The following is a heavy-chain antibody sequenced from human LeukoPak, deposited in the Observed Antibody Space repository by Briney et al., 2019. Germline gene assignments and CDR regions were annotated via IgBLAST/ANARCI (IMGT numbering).Heavy chain of an antibody. J-gene: IGHJ4*02. CDR1: GFTFSSYG. D-gene: IGHD6-19*01. V-gene: IGHV3-23*01. CDR3: AKVSTSSGWHFDY. Sequence: PGGSLRLSCAASGFTFSSYGMSWVRQAPGKGLEWVSTISGSGGSTYYADSVKGRFTISRDNSKNTLYLQMNSLRAEDTAVYYCAKVSTSSGWHFDYWGQGTLVTVSS. CDR2: ISGSGGST.